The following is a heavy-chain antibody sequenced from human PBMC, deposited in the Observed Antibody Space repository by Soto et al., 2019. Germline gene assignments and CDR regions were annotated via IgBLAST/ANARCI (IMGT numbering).Heavy chain of an antibody. CDR1: GFTLSTYG. D-gene: IGHD1-26*01. J-gene: IGHJ5*01. V-gene: IGHV3-33*01. CDR3: ARGRQKWGQGYLDS. CDR2: IWSDGNNT. Sequence: QGPLVESGGGVVQPGRSLRLSCEASGFTLSTYGLHWVRQAPGKGLEWVAVIWSDGNNTYYIDSVKGRFTISRDGSKNTLYFQMNSLRAEDTAVYYCARGRQKWGQGYLDSWGQGTLVTESS.